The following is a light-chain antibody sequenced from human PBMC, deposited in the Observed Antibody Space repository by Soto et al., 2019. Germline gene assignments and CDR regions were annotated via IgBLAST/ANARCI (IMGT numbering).Light chain of an antibody. V-gene: IGLV2-8*01. J-gene: IGLJ1*01. Sequence: QSVLTQPPSASGSPGQSVAISCTGTSSDVGGYNYVSWYQQHPGKAPKLMIYEVNKRPSGVPDRFSGSKSGNTASLTVSGLKADHQDDYYCSSYAGSSNVFGTGTKVTVL. CDR1: SSDVGGYNY. CDR2: EVN. CDR3: SSYAGSSNV.